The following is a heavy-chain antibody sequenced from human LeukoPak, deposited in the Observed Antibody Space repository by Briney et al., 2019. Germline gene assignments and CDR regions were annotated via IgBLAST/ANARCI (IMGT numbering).Heavy chain of an antibody. CDR3: ARDSAFGDPLQWVSPDYYYYGVDV. D-gene: IGHD3-10*01. CDR2: MNPNSGNT. Sequence: ASVKVSCKASGYTFTSYDINWVRQATGQGLEWMGWMNPNSGNTGYAQKFQGRVTITGNTSISTAYMELRSLRSDDTAVYYCARDSAFGDPLQWVSPDYYYYGVDVWGQGTTVTVSS. V-gene: IGHV1-8*03. CDR1: GYTFTSYD. J-gene: IGHJ6*02.